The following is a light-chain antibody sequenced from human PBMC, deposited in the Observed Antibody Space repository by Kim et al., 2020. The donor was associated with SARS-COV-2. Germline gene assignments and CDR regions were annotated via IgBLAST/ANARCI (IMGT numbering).Light chain of an antibody. CDR2: DTS. V-gene: IGKV3-11*01. Sequence: LSLCPGERAAHACRACQSVSYLAWYQQKPGQAPRLLIYDTSSRATGIPARFSGSVSGTDFTLTISSLEPEDFAVYYCQQCSYWPLTFGGGTKLEI. CDR1: QSVSY. CDR3: QQCSYWPLT. J-gene: IGKJ4*01.